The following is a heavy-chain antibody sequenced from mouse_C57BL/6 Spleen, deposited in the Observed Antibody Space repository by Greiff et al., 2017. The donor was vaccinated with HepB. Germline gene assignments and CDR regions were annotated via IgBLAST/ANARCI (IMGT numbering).Heavy chain of an antibody. J-gene: IGHJ4*01. CDR2: SRNKANDYTT. CDR1: GFTFSDFY. Sequence: EVMLVESGGGLVQSGRSLRLSCATSGFTFSDFYMEWVRQAPGKGLEWIAASRNKANDYTTEYSAYVKGRVIVSRENSQSILYLQMNALTAEDTAIYYCAREELGAMDYWGQGTSVTVSS. CDR3: AREELGAMDY. D-gene: IGHD3-3*01. V-gene: IGHV7-1*01.